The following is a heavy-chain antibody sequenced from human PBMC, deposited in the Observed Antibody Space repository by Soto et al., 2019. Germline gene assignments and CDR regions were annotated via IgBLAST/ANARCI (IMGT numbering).Heavy chain of an antibody. CDR2: IYKSTTT. V-gene: IGHV4-30-4*01. CDR1: GDSISTVDYF. D-gene: IGHD2-15*01. CDR3: ARGRYCLTGRCFPNWFDS. Sequence: SETLSLTCSVSGDSISTVDYFWAWIRQPPGQALEYIGYIYKSTTTYYNPSFESRVAISLDTSKSQFSLTVTSVTAADTAVYFCARGRYCLTGRCFPNWFDSWGQGTLVTVSS. J-gene: IGHJ5*01.